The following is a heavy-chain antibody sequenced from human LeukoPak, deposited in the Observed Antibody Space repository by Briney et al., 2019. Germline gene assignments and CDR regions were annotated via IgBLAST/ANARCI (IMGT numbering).Heavy chain of an antibody. V-gene: IGHV1-2*06. CDR2: INPNSGGT. J-gene: IGHJ6*03. CDR1: GYTFTGYY. Sequence: ASVKVSCKASGYTFTGYYMHWVRQAPGQGLEWMGRINPNSGGTNYAQKFQGRVTMTRDTSISTAYMELSRLRSDDTAVYYCARPYSGSSCDSDYYYMDVWGKGTTVTVSS. D-gene: IGHD1-26*01. CDR3: ARPYSGSSCDSDYYYMDV.